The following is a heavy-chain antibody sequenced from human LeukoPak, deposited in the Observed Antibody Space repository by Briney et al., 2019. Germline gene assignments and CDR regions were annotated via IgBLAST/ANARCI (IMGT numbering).Heavy chain of an antibody. CDR1: GFTVSSNY. CDR3: ASGFNPVDY. J-gene: IGHJ4*02. V-gene: IGHV3-53*01. Sequence: GGSLRLFCAASGFTVSSNYMSWVRQAPGEGLEWVSVIYSGGSTYYADSVKGRFTISRDNSKNTLYLQMNSLRAEDTAVYFCASGFNPVDYWGQGTLVTVSS. CDR2: IYSGGST. D-gene: IGHD3-10*01.